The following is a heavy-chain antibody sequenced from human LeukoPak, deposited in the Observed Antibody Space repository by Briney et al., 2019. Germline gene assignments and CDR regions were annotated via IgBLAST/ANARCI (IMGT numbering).Heavy chain of an antibody. V-gene: IGHV4-4*07. CDR2: GHTSGIT. Sequence: PSETLSLTCTVSGGSISGYYWSWIRQPAGKGLEWIGRGHTSGITNYNASLQSRVTMSVDTSKNQLSLKLNSVTAADTAVYFCARYRDGYYFDPWGQGTLVTVSS. CDR3: ARYRDGYYFDP. J-gene: IGHJ4*02. CDR1: GGSISGYY. D-gene: IGHD4-17*01.